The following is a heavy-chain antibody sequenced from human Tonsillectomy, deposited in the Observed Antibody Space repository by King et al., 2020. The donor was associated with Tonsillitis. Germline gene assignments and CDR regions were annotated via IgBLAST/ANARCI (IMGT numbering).Heavy chain of an antibody. D-gene: IGHD6-19*01. J-gene: IGHJ4*02. V-gene: IGHV4-59*11. CDR1: GGSLSSHH. Sequence: VQLQESGPGLVKPSETLSLTCTVSGGSLSSHHWSWVRQSPGKGLEWIGYLYYSWSTKYNPSLKSRVTISGDTAKNQFSLKLASVTAADTAVYFCAGTRSSAFYYDFWGQGSLVTVSS. CDR3: AGTRSSAFYYDF. CDR2: LYYSWST.